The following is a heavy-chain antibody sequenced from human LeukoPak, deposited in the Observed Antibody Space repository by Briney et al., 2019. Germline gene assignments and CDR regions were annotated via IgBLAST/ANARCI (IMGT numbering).Heavy chain of an antibody. D-gene: IGHD6-19*01. CDR3: ARVAVGEYNFHH. CDR2: INPDGSTA. CDR1: EFTSSTYW. V-gene: IGHV3-74*01. J-gene: IGHJ4*02. Sequence: GGSLRLSCAASEFTSSTYWMHWVRQAPGKGLVWVSRINPDGSTASYAGSVEGRFTISRDNAKNTLYLQMNSLRAEDTAVYFCARVAVGEYNFHHWGQGTLVTVSS.